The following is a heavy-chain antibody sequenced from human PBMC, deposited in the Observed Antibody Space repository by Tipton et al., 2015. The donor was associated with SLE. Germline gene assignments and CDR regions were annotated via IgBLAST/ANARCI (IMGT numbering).Heavy chain of an antibody. CDR1: GGLIRSSNW. D-gene: IGHD3-16*01. Sequence: TLSLTCAVSGGLIRSSNWWIWVRQSPGKGLEWIGEIFRTGSANYNPSLKSRVTISGDTSSNEFSLRLTSVTAADTAFYYCARHGERGGYLYDFDYWGQGTLVAVSS. J-gene: IGHJ4*02. V-gene: IGHV4-4*02. CDR3: ARHGERGGYLYDFDY. CDR2: IFRTGSA.